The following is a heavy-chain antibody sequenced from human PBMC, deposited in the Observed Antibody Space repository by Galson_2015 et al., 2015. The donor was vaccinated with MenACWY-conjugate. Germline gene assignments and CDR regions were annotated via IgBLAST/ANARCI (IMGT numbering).Heavy chain of an antibody. D-gene: IGHD6-19*01. Sequence: SLRLSCAASGFTLSSYAMSWVRQAPGKGLEWVSTISGDGGTTYYADSVKGRFTISRDISKNTLYLQMNSQRAEDTAVYYCAKGDSSGWTGELFDYWGQGTLVTVSS. CDR3: AKGDSSGWTGELFDY. CDR2: ISGDGGTT. J-gene: IGHJ4*02. CDR1: GFTLSSYA. V-gene: IGHV3-23*01.